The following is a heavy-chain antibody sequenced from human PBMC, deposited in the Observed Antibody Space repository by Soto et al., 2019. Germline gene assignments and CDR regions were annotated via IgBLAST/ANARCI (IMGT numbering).Heavy chain of an antibody. V-gene: IGHV3-74*01. CDR1: ALAFSNDW. CDR3: ARESSGYSSYFDY. CDR2: ISRDGSST. J-gene: IGHJ4*02. D-gene: IGHD5-12*01. Sequence: GXSLRLSCTGSALAFSNDWIRWGGQAPGEGLAWVSRISRDGSSTTYAGSVKGRFTISRDYAKNTVYLQMNSLRAEDTAVYYCARESSGYSSYFDYWGQGTLVTVSS.